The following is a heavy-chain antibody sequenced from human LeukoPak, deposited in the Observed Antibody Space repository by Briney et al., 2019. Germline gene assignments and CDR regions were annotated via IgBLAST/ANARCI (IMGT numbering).Heavy chain of an antibody. CDR2: IYTSGST. CDR3: SSHGILTGYYH. Sequence: SETLSLTCTVSGGSISSYYWSWIRQPAGKGLEWIGRIYTSGSTNYNPSLKSRVTMSVDTSKNQFSLKLSSVTAADTAVYYCSSHGILTGYYHWGQGTLVTVSS. J-gene: IGHJ5*02. V-gene: IGHV4-4*07. D-gene: IGHD3-9*01. CDR1: GGSISSYY.